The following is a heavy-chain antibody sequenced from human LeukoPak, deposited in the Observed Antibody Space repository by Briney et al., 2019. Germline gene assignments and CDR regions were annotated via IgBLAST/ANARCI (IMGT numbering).Heavy chain of an antibody. CDR1: GFTFSSYI. J-gene: IGHJ4*02. V-gene: IGHV3-21*01. CDR2: ISSSSSYI. Sequence: PGGSLRLSCAASGFTFSSYIMNWVRQAPGKGLEWASSISSSSSYIYYADSVKGRFTISRDNAKNSLYLQMNSLRAEDTAVYYCARVERWLQLKYFDYWGQGTLVTVSS. D-gene: IGHD5-24*01. CDR3: ARVERWLQLKYFDY.